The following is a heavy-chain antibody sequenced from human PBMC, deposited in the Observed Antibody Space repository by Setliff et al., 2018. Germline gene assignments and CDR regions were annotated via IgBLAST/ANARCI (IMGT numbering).Heavy chain of an antibody. J-gene: IGHJ6*02. CDR2: IYHNGNT. CDR3: ARDRTAYSYGLDV. Sequence: TLSLTCTVSGGSISPYFWSWIRQPPGKGLEGIGYIYHNGNTNFNPSLKTRVSMSVDTSKNQIALNLKSVTAADTAVYYCARDRTAYSYGLDVWGQGTTVTVSS. CDR1: GGSISPYF. D-gene: IGHD5-18*01. V-gene: IGHV4-59*01.